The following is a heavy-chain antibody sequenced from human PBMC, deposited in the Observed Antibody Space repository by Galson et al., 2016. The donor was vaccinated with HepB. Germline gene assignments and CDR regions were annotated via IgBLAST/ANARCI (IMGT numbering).Heavy chain of an antibody. J-gene: IGHJ6*02. CDR2: ISAYNGNT. CDR1: GYIFTTYG. Sequence: SVKVSCKASGYIFTTYGISWVRQAPGQGLEWMGWISAYNGNTNYAQKVQGRVTMTTETSTSTAYMELRSLRSDDTAVYYCARDGPQYTSSGYKSSYHGMGVWGQGTTVTVSS. D-gene: IGHD6-13*01. CDR3: ARDGPQYTSSGYKSSYHGMGV. V-gene: IGHV1-18*01.